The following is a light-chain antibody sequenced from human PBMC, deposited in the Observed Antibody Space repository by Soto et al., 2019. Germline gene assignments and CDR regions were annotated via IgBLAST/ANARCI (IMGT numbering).Light chain of an antibody. CDR2: AAS. Sequence: DIQMTQSPSSVSAALGERVTITCLASQVMSSWLAWYQQKPGKAPKLLIFAASTLQSGVPSRFSGSGSRTDFTLTITSLQPEDIGTYYCQQTDTLPSTFGQGTRLEIK. V-gene: IGKV1D-12*01. J-gene: IGKJ5*01. CDR3: QQTDTLPST. CDR1: QVMSSW.